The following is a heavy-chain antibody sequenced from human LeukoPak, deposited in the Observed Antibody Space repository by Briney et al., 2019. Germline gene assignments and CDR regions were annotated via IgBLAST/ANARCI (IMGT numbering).Heavy chain of an antibody. Sequence: PGGSLRLSCAASGFSFSSYGMYWVRQAPGEGLEWVAAIWHDESAEFYGDSVRGRFSISRDNSKNTLYLQMDRLRVEDTARYYCAKDHRGGWSGYFDSWGQGALVTVSS. D-gene: IGHD6-19*01. CDR2: IWHDESAE. J-gene: IGHJ4*02. CDR1: GFSFSSYG. V-gene: IGHV3-33*06. CDR3: AKDHRGGWSGYFDS.